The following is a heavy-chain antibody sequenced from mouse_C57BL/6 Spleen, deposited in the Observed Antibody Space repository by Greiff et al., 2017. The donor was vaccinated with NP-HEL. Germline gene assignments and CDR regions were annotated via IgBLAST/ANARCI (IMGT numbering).Heavy chain of an antibody. CDR2: IDPSDSET. CDR3: ARHSNYDCYAMDY. V-gene: IGHV1-52*01. D-gene: IGHD2-5*01. J-gene: IGHJ4*01. CDR1: GYTFTSYW. Sequence: QVQLQQPGAELVRPGSSVKLSCKASGYTFTSYWMHWVKQRPIQGLEWIGNIDPSDSETHYNQTFKDKATLTVDKSSSTAYMQLSSLTSEDSAVYYCARHSNYDCYAMDYWGQGTSVTVSS.